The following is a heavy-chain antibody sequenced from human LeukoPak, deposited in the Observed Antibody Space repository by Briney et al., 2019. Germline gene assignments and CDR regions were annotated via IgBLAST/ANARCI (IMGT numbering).Heavy chain of an antibody. V-gene: IGHV3-21*01. CDR3: ASGQFWSGYYYDY. CDR2: IGSSSRSM. D-gene: IGHD3-3*01. CDR1: GLTFSTYS. Sequence: GGSLRLSCVASGLTFSTYSMNWVRQAPGKGLEWVSSIGSSSRSMYYADSVKGRFTISRDNAKNTLYLQMNSLRAEDTAVYYCASGQFWSGYYYDYWGQGTLVTVSS. J-gene: IGHJ4*02.